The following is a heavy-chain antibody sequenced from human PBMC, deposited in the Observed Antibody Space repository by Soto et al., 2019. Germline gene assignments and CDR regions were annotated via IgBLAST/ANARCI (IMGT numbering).Heavy chain of an antibody. J-gene: IGHJ4*02. V-gene: IGHV1-46*01. D-gene: IGHD2-21*02. Sequence: ASVKVSCKASGYTFTSYYMHWVRQAPGQGLEWMGIINPSGGSTSYAQKFQGRVTITRDTSTSTAYMELSSLRSEDTAVYYCARSIVVVTALAYWGQGTLVTVSS. CDR3: ARSIVVVTALAY. CDR2: INPSGGST. CDR1: GYTFTSYY.